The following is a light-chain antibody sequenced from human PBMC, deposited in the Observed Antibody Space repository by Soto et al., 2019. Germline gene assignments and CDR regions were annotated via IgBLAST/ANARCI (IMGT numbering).Light chain of an antibody. CDR3: QVWDSSSDHPYV. V-gene: IGLV3-21*02. CDR2: DDS. Sequence: SYELTQPPSVSVAPGQTARITCGGNNIGSKSVLWYQQKPGQAPVLVVYDDSDRPSGIPERFSGSNSGNTATLTISRVEAGDEADYYCQVWDSSSDHPYVFGGGTKLTVL. CDR1: NIGSKS. J-gene: IGLJ3*02.